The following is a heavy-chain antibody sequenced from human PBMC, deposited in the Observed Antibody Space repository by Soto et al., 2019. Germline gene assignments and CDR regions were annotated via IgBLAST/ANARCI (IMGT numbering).Heavy chain of an antibody. D-gene: IGHD2-2*01. CDR2: ISSSSETI. V-gene: IGHV3-48*02. Sequence: QSGGSLRLSCAASGFNFSSYAMNWVRQAPGRGLEWVSYISSSSETIYYADSVKGRLTISRDNAKKSLYLQMNSLRDEDTAVYYCAKDSCRSTSCAADYWGQGTLVTVSS. CDR1: GFNFSSYA. CDR3: AKDSCRSTSCAADY. J-gene: IGHJ4*02.